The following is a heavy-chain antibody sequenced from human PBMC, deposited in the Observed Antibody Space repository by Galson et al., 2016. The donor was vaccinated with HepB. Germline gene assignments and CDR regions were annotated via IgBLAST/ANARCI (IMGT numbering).Heavy chain of an antibody. CDR1: RFPFSNYA. CDR3: ATDPIVGVPDYFDY. Sequence: SLSLSCAVSRFPFSNYAMHWVRQAPVKGLVRVAVTAGPNKYFAASVKGRFTISRDDSKSTLYLQMDRLRAEDTAVYYCATDPIVGVPDYFDYWGQGTLVTVSS. D-gene: IGHD1-26*01. V-gene: IGHV3-30-3*01. J-gene: IGHJ4*02. CDR2: TAGPNK.